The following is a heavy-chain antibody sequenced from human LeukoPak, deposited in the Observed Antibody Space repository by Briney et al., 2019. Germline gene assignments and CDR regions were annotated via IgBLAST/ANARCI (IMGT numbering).Heavy chain of an antibody. J-gene: IGHJ6*03. CDR3: ARDDYYYMDV. CDR2: ISSSGSSM. Sequence: GGSLRLSCAASGFTFSSYEMNWVRQAPGKGLEWISYISSSGSSMQYADSVRGRFTISRDNAKNSLYLQLNSLRAEDTAVYYCARDDYYYMDVWGKGTTVIISS. CDR1: GFTFSSYE. V-gene: IGHV3-48*03.